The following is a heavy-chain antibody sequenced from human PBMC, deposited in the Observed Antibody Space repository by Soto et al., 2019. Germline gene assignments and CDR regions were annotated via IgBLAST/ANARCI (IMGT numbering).Heavy chain of an antibody. CDR3: ARDLPSLNSSWYQYYFYYIDV. J-gene: IGHJ6*03. V-gene: IGHV3-21*01. D-gene: IGHD6-13*01. CDR2: ISSSSSYI. CDR1: GFTFSSYS. Sequence: EVQLVESGGGLVKPGGSLRLSCAASGFTFSSYSMNWVRQAPGKGLEWVAAISSSSSYIYYADSEKGLFTISRDNAKNSLYLQMNSLIVEETAVYYCARDLPSLNSSWYQYYFYYIDVWGKGTTVTVSS.